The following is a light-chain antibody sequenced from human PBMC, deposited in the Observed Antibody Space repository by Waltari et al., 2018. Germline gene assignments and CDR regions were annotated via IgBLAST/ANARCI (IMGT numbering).Light chain of an antibody. CDR2: GVA. V-gene: IGLV2-14*01. CDR3: SSYTDNKVL. J-gene: IGLJ2*01. CDR1: SSEIGSHDL. Sequence: QSVLTQPASVSGSPGQSITISCSGRSSEIGSHDLVCWYQHHPGSAPKLLVFGVANRTAGVSSRFSGSKSGNTAYLTISGLQPEDECDYYCSSYTDNKVLFGGGTKVTVL.